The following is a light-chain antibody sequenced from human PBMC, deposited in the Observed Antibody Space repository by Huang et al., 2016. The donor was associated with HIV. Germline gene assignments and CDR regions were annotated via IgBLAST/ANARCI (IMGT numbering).Light chain of an antibody. CDR2: GAS. CDR3: QHYHDWPPLA. CDR1: QNIRTN. Sequence: EIVMTQSPATLSVSPGERATLSCRASQNIRTNVAWYQQKRGQPPRLRIYGASTRAAGIPARFSGSGSGTEFTLILTSLQSEDFAVYYCQHYHDWPPLAFGGGTNVEIK. J-gene: IGKJ4*01. V-gene: IGKV3-15*01.